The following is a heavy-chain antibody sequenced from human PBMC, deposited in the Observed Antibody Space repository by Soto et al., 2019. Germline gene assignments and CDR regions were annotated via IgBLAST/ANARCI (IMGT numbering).Heavy chain of an antibody. D-gene: IGHD6-6*01. V-gene: IGHV6-1*01. CDR2: TYYRSKWYN. CDR3: ARDSVYSSSPSGYYYYGMDV. CDR1: GDSISSNIAG. J-gene: IGHJ6*02. Sequence: PSQTLSHTRAMPGDSISSNIAGCDCIRQSPSSCIEWLGRTYYRSKWYNDYAVSVKSRITINPDTSKNQFSLQLNSVTPEDTAVYDCARDSVYSSSPSGYYYYGMDVWGQGTTVTVSS.